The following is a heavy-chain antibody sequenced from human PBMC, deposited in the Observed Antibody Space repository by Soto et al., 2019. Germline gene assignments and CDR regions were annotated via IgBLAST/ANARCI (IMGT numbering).Heavy chain of an antibody. Sequence: ASVKVSCKASGYNFINYGISWVRQAPGHGLEWMGWISVYNGYAHYARKLQGRVTMTTDTSTNTAYMELRSLRSDDTAVYFCARNSSGWSNSDYWGQGTLVTV. CDR3: ARNSSGWSNSDY. V-gene: IGHV1-18*01. CDR2: ISVYNGYA. J-gene: IGHJ4*02. CDR1: GYNFINYG. D-gene: IGHD6-19*01.